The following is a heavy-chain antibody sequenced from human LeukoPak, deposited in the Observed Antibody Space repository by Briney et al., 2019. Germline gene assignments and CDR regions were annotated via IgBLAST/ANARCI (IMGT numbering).Heavy chain of an antibody. J-gene: IGHJ4*02. V-gene: IGHV1-69*05. Sequence: SVKVSCKASGGTFSSYAISWVRQAPGQGLEWMGGIIPIFGTANYAQKFQGRVTMTRDTSISTAYMELSRLRSDDTAVYYCARDLVTIFGVVIIKGGQFDYWGQGTLVTVSS. CDR2: IIPIFGTA. CDR1: GGTFSSYA. CDR3: ARDLVTIFGVVIIKGGQFDY. D-gene: IGHD3-3*01.